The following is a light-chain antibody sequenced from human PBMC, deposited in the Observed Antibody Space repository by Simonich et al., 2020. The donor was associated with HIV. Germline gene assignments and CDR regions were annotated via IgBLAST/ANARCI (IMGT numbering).Light chain of an antibody. CDR3: SSYTSSSTLV. J-gene: IGLJ2*01. CDR1: RSDVGRYNF. V-gene: IGLV2-14*02. CDR2: EGS. Sequence: QSALTQPASVSGSPGQSITISCTGTRSDVGRYNFASWYQQHPGKAPKLMIYEGSKWPSGVSTRFSGSKSGNTASLTISGLQAEDEADYYCSSYTSSSTLVFGGGTKLTVL.